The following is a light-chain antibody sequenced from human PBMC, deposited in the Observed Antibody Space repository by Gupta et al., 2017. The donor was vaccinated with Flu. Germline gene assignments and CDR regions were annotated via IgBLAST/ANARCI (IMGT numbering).Light chain of an antibody. J-gene: IGKJ1*01. CDR3: QQYASLPAT. CDR1: QIVVSGF. V-gene: IGKV3-20*01. CDR2: GAS. Sequence: GTLPLSPGDRATLSCRASQIVVSGFLAWYQQKPGQAPRLLIYGASSRVTGIPERFSGSGSGTXFTLIIXRLEPEDFAVYYCQQYASLPATFGXGTNVEIK.